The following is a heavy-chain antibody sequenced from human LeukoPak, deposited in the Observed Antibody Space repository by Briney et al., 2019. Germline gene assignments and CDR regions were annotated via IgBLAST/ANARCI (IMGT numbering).Heavy chain of an antibody. Sequence: LPGGSLRLSCAASAFTFSNYAMSWVRQAPGKGLEWVSTISNSDSSTYYADSVKGRFTISRDNSENTLYLQMNSLRAEDTAVYYCAKATGYLLWGQGTLVIVSS. J-gene: IGHJ4*02. CDR1: AFTFSNYA. D-gene: IGHD1-14*01. CDR3: AKATGYLL. V-gene: IGHV3-23*01. CDR2: ISNSDSST.